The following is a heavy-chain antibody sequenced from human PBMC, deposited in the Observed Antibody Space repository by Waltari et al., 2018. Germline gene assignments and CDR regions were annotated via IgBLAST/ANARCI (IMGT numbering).Heavy chain of an antibody. J-gene: IGHJ3*02. D-gene: IGHD3-16*01. CDR2: ITYDGSNK. Sequence: QVQLVESGGGVVQPGRSLRLSCAASGFTFNSYAMHWVRQAPGKGLEWVAVITYDGSNKYNADSVKGRFTISRDNSKDTLYLQMNSLRAEDTAVYYCARPLGGAFDIWGQGTMVTVSS. V-gene: IGHV3-30-3*01. CDR1: GFTFNSYA. CDR3: ARPLGGAFDI.